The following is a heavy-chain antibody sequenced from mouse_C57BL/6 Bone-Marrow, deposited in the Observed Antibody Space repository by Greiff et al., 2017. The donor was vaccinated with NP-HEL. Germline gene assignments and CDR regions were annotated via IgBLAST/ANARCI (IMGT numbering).Heavy chain of an antibody. J-gene: IGHJ4*01. CDR2: ILPGSGST. Sequence: QVQLQQSGAELVMPGASVKLSCKASGYTFTSYWMHWVKQRPGQGLEWIGEILPGSGSTNYNEKFKGKATFTADTSSNTAYMQLSSLTTEDSAIYYCARKRYYYAMDYWGQGTSVTVSS. CDR3: ARKRYYYAMDY. CDR1: GYTFTSYW. V-gene: IGHV1-9*01.